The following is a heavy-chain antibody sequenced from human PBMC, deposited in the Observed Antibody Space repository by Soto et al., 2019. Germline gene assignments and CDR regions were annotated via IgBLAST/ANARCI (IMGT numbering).Heavy chain of an antibody. J-gene: IGHJ5*02. D-gene: IGHD6-6*01. Sequence: GASVKVSCKASGGTFSSYAISWVRQAPGQGLEWMGGIIPIFGTANYAQKFQGRVTITADKSTSTAYMELSSLRSEDTAVYYCARERYLREQLRALSWFDPWGQGTRVTVSS. V-gene: IGHV1-69*06. CDR2: IIPIFGTA. CDR3: ARERYLREQLRALSWFDP. CDR1: GGTFSSYA.